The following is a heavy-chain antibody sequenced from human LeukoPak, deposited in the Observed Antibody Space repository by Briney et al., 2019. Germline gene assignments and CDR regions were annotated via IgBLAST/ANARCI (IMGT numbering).Heavy chain of an antibody. J-gene: IGHJ4*02. D-gene: IGHD3-10*01. CDR1: GGSISSSDYY. CDR2: IYYSGST. V-gene: IGHV4-39*07. Sequence: PSETLSLTCTVSGGSISSSDYYWGWIRQPPGKGLEWVGSIYYSGSTYYNPSLKSRVTISVDTSKNQFSLKLSSVTAADTAVYYCARDRWGSGSYPIDYWGQGNLVTVSS. CDR3: ARDRWGSGSYPIDY.